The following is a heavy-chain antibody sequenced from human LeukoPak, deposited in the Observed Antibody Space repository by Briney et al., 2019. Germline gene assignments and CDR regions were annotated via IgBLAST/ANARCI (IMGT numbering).Heavy chain of an antibody. CDR2: IIPIFGTA. D-gene: IGHD6-13*01. Sequence: SVKVSCKASGGTFSSYAISWVRQAPGQGLEWMGGIIPIFGTANYAQKFQGRVTITADESTSTAYMELSSLRSEDTAAYYCARAAPAIAAHDAFDIWGQGTMVTVSS. V-gene: IGHV1-69*13. CDR1: GGTFSSYA. CDR3: ARAAPAIAAHDAFDI. J-gene: IGHJ3*02.